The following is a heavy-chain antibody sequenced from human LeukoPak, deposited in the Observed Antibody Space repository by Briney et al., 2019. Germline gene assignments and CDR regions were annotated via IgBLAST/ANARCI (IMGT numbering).Heavy chain of an antibody. CDR2: IYTSGST. CDR3: ARASVLTGYYTAVTFDY. D-gene: IGHD3-9*01. CDR1: GGSISTYY. V-gene: IGHV4-4*07. J-gene: IGHJ4*02. Sequence: SETLSLTCTISGGSISTYYWSWIRQPAGKGLEWIGRIYTSGSTNYNPSLKSRVTMSVDTSKNQSSLKLTSVTASDTAVYYCARASVLTGYYTAVTFDYWGQGTLVTVSS.